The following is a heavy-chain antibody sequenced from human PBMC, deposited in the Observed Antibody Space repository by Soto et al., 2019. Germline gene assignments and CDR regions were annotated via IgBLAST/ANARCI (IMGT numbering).Heavy chain of an antibody. J-gene: IGHJ6*02. CDR2: ISSSGSTI. Sequence: PGGSLRLSCAASGFTFSDYYMSWIRQAPGKGLEWVSYISSSGSTIYYADSVKGRFTISRDNAKNSLYLQMNSLRAEDTAVYYCARATEWSPAYYYYYYGMDVWGQGTTVTVSS. D-gene: IGHD3-3*01. CDR1: GFTFSDYY. CDR3: ARATEWSPAYYYYYYGMDV. V-gene: IGHV3-11*01.